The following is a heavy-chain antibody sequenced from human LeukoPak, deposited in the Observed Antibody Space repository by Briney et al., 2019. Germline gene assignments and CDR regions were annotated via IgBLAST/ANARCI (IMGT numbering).Heavy chain of an antibody. CDR3: FIDRGAR. D-gene: IGHD1-26*01. CDR1: ASTFSRSY. CDR2: MRLAGSVT. Sequence: GGALRLSCAASASTFSRSYMGWVRQAPGKGLEWVALMRLAGSVTYYVESVKGRFTISRDNNKNLLYLHMNNLRDEQTAVYYFFIDRGARWGQGTLVTVYS. V-gene: IGHV3-7*01. J-gene: IGHJ4*02.